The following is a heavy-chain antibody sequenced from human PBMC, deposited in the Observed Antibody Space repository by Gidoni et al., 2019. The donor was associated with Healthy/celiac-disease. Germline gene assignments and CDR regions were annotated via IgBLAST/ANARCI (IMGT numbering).Heavy chain of an antibody. CDR2: ISGSGGST. CDR3: AKDDGAYDSSGYYDY. V-gene: IGHV3-23*01. Sequence: EVQLLESGGGLVQPGGSLRLSCAASGFTFSSYAMSWVRQAPGKGLEWVSAISGSGGSTYYADSVKGRFTIYRDNSKNTLYLQMNSLRAEDTAVYYCAKDDGAYDSSGYYDYWGQGTLVTVSS. CDR1: GFTFSSYA. J-gene: IGHJ4*02. D-gene: IGHD3-22*01.